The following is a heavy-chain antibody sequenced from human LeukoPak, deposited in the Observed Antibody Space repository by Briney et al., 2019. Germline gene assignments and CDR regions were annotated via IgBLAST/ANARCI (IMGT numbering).Heavy chain of an antibody. CDR2: IYSGGST. CDR3: ARVDRYDFYFDY. CDR1: GFTVSSNC. D-gene: IGHD5-12*01. V-gene: IGHV3-66*01. Sequence: GGSLRLSCAASGFTVSSNCMSWVRQASGKGLEWVSVIYSGGSTYYADSVKGRFTISRDNSKNTLYLQMNSLRAEDTAVYYCARVDRYDFYFDYWGQGTLVTVSS. J-gene: IGHJ4*02.